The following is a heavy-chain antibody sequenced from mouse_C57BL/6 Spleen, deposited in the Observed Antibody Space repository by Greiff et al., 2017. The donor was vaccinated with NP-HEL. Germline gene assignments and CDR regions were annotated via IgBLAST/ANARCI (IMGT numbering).Heavy chain of an antibody. J-gene: IGHJ1*03. Sequence: QVHVKQSGAELVRPGASVTLSCKASGYTFTDYEMHWVKQTPVHGLEWIGAIDPETGGTAYNHKFKGKAILTADKSSSTAYMELRSLTSEDSAVYYCTRGSSSGYFDVWGTGTTVTVSS. D-gene: IGHD1-1*01. CDR3: TRGSSSGYFDV. CDR2: IDPETGGT. CDR1: GYTFTDYE. V-gene: IGHV1-15*01.